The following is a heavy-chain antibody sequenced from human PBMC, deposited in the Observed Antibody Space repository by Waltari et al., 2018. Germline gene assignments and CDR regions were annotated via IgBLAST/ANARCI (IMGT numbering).Heavy chain of an antibody. CDR3: ARGDTVATYYYYYGMDV. J-gene: IGHJ6*02. CDR1: GFNFSSYW. Sequence: EVQLVESGGGLVQPGWSLRLSCAASGFNFSSYWMHWVRQVPGKGLVWVSRINSDGSITTYADSVRGRFTISRDNAKNTLYLQMNSLRAEDTAVYYCARGDTVATYYYYYGMDVWGHGTTVTVSS. D-gene: IGHD5-12*01. CDR2: INSDGSIT. V-gene: IGHV3-74*01.